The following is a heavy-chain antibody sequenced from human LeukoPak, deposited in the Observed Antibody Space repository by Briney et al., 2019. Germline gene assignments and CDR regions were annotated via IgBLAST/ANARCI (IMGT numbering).Heavy chain of an antibody. CDR1: PLSYPNYW. V-gene: IGHV5-51*01. D-gene: IGHD5-12*01. CDR2: IYPSSSDI. J-gene: IGHJ4*02. CDR3: ARERGGSGYDCSSF. Sequence: GESLKISCKGSPLSYPNYWIVWMRQMPGKGLEWMGIIYPSSSDIRYSPSFQGQVTISADKSISTAYLQWSSLRASDTALYYCARERGGSGYDCSSFWGQGTLVTVSS.